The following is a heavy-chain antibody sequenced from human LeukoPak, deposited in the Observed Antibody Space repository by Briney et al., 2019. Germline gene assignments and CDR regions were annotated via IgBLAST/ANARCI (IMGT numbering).Heavy chain of an antibody. CDR2: INWNGGST. CDR1: GFTFDDYG. D-gene: IGHD3-10*01. V-gene: IGHV3-20*04. J-gene: IGHJ5*02. CDR3: AKEYWAFGELSWFDP. Sequence: GGSLRLSCAASGFTFDDYGMSWVRQAPGKGLEWVSGINWNGGSTGYADSVKGRFTISRDNAKNSLYLQMNSLRAEDTAVYYCAKEYWAFGELSWFDPWGQGTLVTVSS.